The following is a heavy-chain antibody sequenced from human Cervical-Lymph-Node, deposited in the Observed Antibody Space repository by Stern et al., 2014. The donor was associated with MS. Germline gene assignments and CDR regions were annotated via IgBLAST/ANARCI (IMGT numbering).Heavy chain of an antibody. CDR3: ARGSRYHDFWSASYGHFEY. CDR1: GGTFGNHA. CDR2: IIPLFETV. Sequence: QDQLVQSGAEVKRPGSSVKVSCKASGGTFGNHAINWVRQAPGQGLEWMGGIIPLFETVDYAQRFHGRVTIIADGPTSTVSMELSSLKSDDTAVYYCARGSRYHDFWSASYGHFEYWGQGTLITVSS. D-gene: IGHD3-3*01. J-gene: IGHJ4*02. V-gene: IGHV1-69*12.